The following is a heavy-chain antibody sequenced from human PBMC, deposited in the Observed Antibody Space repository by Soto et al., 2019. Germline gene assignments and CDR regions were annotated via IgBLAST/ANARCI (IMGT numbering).Heavy chain of an antibody. CDR1: GFTFSHYP. D-gene: IGHD4-17*01. V-gene: IGHV3-23*01. CDR3: AKQRTTVTTSFDY. Sequence: EVVLSESGGGLVQPGGSLRLSCASSGFTFSHYPMSWVRQAPGKGLEWVATISGSGGSTYYPDSVKGRFTVSRDSSLYLLIHSLRVDDTAIYFCAKQRTTVTTSFDYWGQGALVTVSS. CDR2: ISGSGGST. J-gene: IGHJ4*02.